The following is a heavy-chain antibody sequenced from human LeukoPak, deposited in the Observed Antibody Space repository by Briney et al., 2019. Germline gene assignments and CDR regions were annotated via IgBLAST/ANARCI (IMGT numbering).Heavy chain of an antibody. CDR2: ISAYNGNT. Sequence: GASVKVSCKASGYTFSSYGISWVRQAPGQGLEWMGWISAYNGNTNSAQKLQGRVTMTTDTSTNTAYMELRSLRFDDTAVYYCAFGHSSDWYSPLGYWGQGTLVTVSS. CDR3: AFGHSSDWYSPLGY. D-gene: IGHD6-19*01. CDR1: GYTFSSYG. J-gene: IGHJ4*02. V-gene: IGHV1-18*01.